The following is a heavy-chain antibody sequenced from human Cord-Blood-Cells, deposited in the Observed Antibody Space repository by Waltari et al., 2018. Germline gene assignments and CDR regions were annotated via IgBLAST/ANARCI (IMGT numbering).Heavy chain of an antibody. CDR3: ARGGDYWFDP. D-gene: IGHD4-17*01. V-gene: IGHV4-59*08. CDR1: GGSISSYY. Sequence: QVQLQESGPGLVKPSETLSLTCTVSGGSISSYYWSWIRQPPGKGLEWIGYIYYSESTNYNPSLKSRVTISVDTSKNQFSLKLSSVTAADTAVYYCARGGDYWFDPWGQGTLVTVSS. J-gene: IGHJ5*02. CDR2: IYYSEST.